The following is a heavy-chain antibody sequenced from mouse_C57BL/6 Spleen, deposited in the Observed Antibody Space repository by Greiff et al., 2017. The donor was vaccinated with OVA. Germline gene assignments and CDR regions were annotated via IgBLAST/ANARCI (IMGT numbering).Heavy chain of an antibody. V-gene: IGHV1-64*01. CDR3: AKEVNGLNYCDY. J-gene: IGHJ2*01. Sequence: QVQLQQPGAELVKPGASVKLSCKASGYTFTSYWMHWVKQRPGQGLEWIGMIHPNSGSTNYNEKFKSKATLTVDKSSSTAYMQLSSLTSEDSAVYYCAKEVNGLNYCDYWGQGTTLTVSS. CDR1: GYTFTSYW. D-gene: IGHD1-1*01. CDR2: IHPNSGST.